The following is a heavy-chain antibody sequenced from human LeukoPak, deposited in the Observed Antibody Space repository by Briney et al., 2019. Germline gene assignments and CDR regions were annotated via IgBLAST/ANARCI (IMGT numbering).Heavy chain of an antibody. J-gene: IGHJ4*02. Sequence: SGTLSLTCTVSGGSIPSSHWWGWVRQPPGKGLEWVGEIHHSGSTNSNPSLKSRVTISVDKSKNQFSLRLNSVTAADTAVYYCAREFVQGSSLPYFDYWGQGTLVTVSS. CDR3: AREFVQGSSLPYFDY. CDR2: IHHSGST. D-gene: IGHD1-26*01. CDR1: GGSIPSSHW. V-gene: IGHV4-4*02.